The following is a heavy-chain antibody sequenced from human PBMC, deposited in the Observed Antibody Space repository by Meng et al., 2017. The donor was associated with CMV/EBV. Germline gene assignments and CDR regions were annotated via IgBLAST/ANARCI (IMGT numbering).Heavy chain of an antibody. D-gene: IGHD2-2*01. CDR2: IKSKTDGGTT. CDR1: GFTFSNAW. Sequence: GESLKISCAASGFTFSNAWMRWVRQAPGKGLEWVGRIKSKTDGGTTDYTAPVKGRFTISRDDSKNTLYLQMNSPKTEETAVYYCTYRAAAIPFWGQGTLVTVSS. J-gene: IGHJ4*02. CDR3: TYRAAAIPF. V-gene: IGHV3-15*01.